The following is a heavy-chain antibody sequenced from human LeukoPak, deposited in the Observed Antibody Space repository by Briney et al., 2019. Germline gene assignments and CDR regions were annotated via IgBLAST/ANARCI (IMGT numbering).Heavy chain of an antibody. Sequence: PSETLSLTCTVSGGSISSYYWSWIRQPAGKGLEWIGRIYTSGSTNYNPSLKSRVTMSVDTSKNQFSLKLSSVTAADTAVYYCARVAYSSYQLAYYFDYWGQGTLVTVSS. D-gene: IGHD6-6*01. CDR2: IYTSGST. CDR1: GGSISSYY. J-gene: IGHJ4*02. V-gene: IGHV4-4*07. CDR3: ARVAYSSYQLAYYFDY.